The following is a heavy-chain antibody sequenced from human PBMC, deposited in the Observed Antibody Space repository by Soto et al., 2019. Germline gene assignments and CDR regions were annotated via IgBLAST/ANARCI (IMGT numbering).Heavy chain of an antibody. CDR2: IIPIFGTA. J-gene: IGHJ6*02. D-gene: IGHD3-3*01. Sequence: SVKVSCKASGYTFTSYAMHWVRQAPGQGLEWMGGIIPIFGTANYAQKFQGRVTITADESTSTAYMEMSSLRSEDTAVYYCARSAWGGFWSGYRPYYYYYYGMDVWGQGTTVTVSS. CDR3: ARSAWGGFWSGYRPYYYYYYGMDV. V-gene: IGHV1-69*13. CDR1: GYTFTSYA.